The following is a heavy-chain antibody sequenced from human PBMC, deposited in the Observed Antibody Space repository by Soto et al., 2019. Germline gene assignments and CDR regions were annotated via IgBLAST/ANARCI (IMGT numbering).Heavy chain of an antibody. Sequence: GGSLRLSCAASGFTFSSYWMSWVRQAPGKGLEWVANIKQDGSEKYYVDSVKGRFTISRDNTKNSLYLQMNSLRAEDTAVYYCARDKRCGDCASFDLWGRGTLVTVSS. CDR3: ARDKRCGDCASFDL. J-gene: IGHJ2*01. CDR2: IKQDGSEK. D-gene: IGHD2-21*02. CDR1: GFTFSSYW. V-gene: IGHV3-7*03.